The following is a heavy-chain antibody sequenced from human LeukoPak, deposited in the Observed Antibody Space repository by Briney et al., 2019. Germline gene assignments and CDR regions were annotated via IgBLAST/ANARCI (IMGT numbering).Heavy chain of an antibody. J-gene: IGHJ4*02. CDR2: IYYTGST. Sequence: PSGTLSLTRTVSGGSISSYYWSWIRQPPGKGLEWIGYIYYTGSTTYNPSLKSRLTISVDTSKNQFSLNLSSVTAADTAVYYCARHAPGYYDYWGQGTLVTVSS. CDR3: ARHAPGYYDY. V-gene: IGHV4-59*08. CDR1: GGSISSYY.